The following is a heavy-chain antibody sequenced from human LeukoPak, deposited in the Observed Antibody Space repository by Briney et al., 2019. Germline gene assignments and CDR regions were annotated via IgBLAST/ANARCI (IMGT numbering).Heavy chain of an antibody. Sequence: SETLSLTCTVSGGSISSYYWSWIRQPPGKGPEWIGYIYYSGSTNYNPSLKSRVTISVDTSKNQFSLKLSSVTAADTAVYYCARLFRGVIDYWGQGTLVTVSS. CDR1: GGSISSYY. CDR2: IYYSGST. CDR3: ARLFRGVIDY. D-gene: IGHD3-10*01. V-gene: IGHV4-59*08. J-gene: IGHJ4*02.